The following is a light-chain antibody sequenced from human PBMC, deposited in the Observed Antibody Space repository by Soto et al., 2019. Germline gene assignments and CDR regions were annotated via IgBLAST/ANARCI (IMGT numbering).Light chain of an antibody. Sequence: QSVLTQPASVSGSPGQSITISCAGTSSDVGSYNLVSWYQQHPGKAPKLMIYEGSKRPSGVSNRFSGSKSGNTASLTISGLQAEEEADYYCCSYAGSSTQVFGTGTKVTVL. CDR3: CSYAGSSTQV. V-gene: IGLV2-23*01. CDR1: SSDVGSYNL. J-gene: IGLJ1*01. CDR2: EGS.